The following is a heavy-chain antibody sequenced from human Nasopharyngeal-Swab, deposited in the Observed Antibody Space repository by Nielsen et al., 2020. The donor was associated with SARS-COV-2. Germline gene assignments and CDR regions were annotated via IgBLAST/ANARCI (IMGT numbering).Heavy chain of an antibody. CDR3: TTDFYFDY. CDR2: IGDKDHNYAT. V-gene: IGHV3-73*01. CDR1: GSIFSASA. J-gene: IGHJ4*02. Sequence: GGPLRSSFAALGSIFSASALHWVRQAPGKGLEWFGRIGDKDHNYATTYGASVQGRLTISRDDSKNTAFLQMDSLKTEDTALYYCTTDFYFDYWGQGTLVTVSS.